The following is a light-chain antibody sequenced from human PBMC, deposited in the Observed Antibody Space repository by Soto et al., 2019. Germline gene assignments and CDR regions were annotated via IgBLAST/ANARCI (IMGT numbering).Light chain of an antibody. CDR2: GAS. Sequence: EIVLTQSPGTLSLSSGERATLSCRASQSVRSNYLAWYQQKPGQAPRLLIYGASSRATGIPDRFGGSGSGTDFTLTISRLEPEALALYYCQQYASSPLTFGGGTKVEIK. V-gene: IGKV3-20*01. CDR3: QQYASSPLT. J-gene: IGKJ4*01. CDR1: QSVRSNY.